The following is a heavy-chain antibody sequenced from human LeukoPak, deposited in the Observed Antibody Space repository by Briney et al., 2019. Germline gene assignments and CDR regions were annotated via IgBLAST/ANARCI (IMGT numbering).Heavy chain of an antibody. CDR3: AKDTPLTGYSTDWSSNYFDY. Sequence: GGSLRLSCAASGSTFSSYAMSWVCQAPGKGLEWVSTVTGSGRTTYYADSVKGRFTIYRDNSKNTLYLQMNSLRAEDTAVYYCAKDTPLTGYSTDWSSNYFDYWGQGTLVTVSS. D-gene: IGHD6-19*01. J-gene: IGHJ4*02. V-gene: IGHV3-23*01. CDR1: GSTFSSYA. CDR2: VTGSGRTT.